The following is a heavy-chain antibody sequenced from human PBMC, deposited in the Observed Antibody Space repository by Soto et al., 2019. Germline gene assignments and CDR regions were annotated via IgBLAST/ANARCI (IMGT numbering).Heavy chain of an antibody. D-gene: IGHD3-3*01. CDR2: ISYDGSNK. V-gene: IGHV3-30*18. CDR1: GFTFSSYG. J-gene: IGHJ4*02. Sequence: PGGSLRLSCAASGFTFSSYGMHWVRQAPGKGLEWVAVISYDGSNKYYADSVKGRFTISRDNSKNTLYLQMNSLRAEDTAVYYRAKDHLYDFWSAYLPDSFDYWGQGTLVTVSS. CDR3: AKDHLYDFWSAYLPDSFDY.